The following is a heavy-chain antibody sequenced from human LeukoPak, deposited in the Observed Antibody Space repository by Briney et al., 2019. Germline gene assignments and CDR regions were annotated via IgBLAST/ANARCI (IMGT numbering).Heavy chain of an antibody. D-gene: IGHD3-10*01. CDR3: ARGRVRRWFDP. V-gene: IGHV1-8*02. CDR1: GYTFTGYY. Sequence: GASVKVSCKASGYTFTGYYMHWVRQATGQGLEWMGWMNPNSGNTGYAQKFQGRVTMTRNTSISTAYMELSSLRSEDTAVYYCARGRVRRWFDPWGQGTLVTVSS. CDR2: MNPNSGNT. J-gene: IGHJ5*02.